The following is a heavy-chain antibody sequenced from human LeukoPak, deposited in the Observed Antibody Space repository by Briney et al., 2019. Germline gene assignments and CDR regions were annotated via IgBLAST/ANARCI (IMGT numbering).Heavy chain of an antibody. CDR1: VNSFTSYW. J-gene: IGHJ3*01. CDR2: IYPGDPDT. V-gene: IGHV5-51*01. Sequence: GESLKISCEGSVNSFTSYWIGWLRQMPGKGLEWMGSIYPGDPDTGYSPSFQGQVTISADKSISTAYLQWNRLRASETAMYYCARRSGFCANSSCCCFEGGAMNVWGQGTMLTVSS. CDR3: ARRSGFCANSSCCCFEGGAMNV. D-gene: IGHD2-2*03.